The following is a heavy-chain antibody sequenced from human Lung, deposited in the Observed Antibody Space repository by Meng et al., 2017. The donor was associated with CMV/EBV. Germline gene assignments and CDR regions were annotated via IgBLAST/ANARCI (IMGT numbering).Heavy chain of an antibody. D-gene: IGHD4-17*01. V-gene: IGHV2-5*01. CDR3: AHYGDYRFGWYFDL. Sequence: FPWFSLNTAGLGVGWVRQPPGKAPEWLALVYWNDDNRYSPSLRNRLTITKDTSKNQAVLTMSNMDPVDTATYYCAHYGDYRFGWYFDLWGRGTLVTVSS. J-gene: IGHJ2*01. CDR1: WFSLNTAGLG. CDR2: VYWNDDN.